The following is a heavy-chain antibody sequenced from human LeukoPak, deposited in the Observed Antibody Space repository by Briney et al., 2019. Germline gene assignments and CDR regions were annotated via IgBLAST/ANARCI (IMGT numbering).Heavy chain of an antibody. CDR1: GYSFPSYW. V-gene: IGHV5-51*01. Sequence: GESLKISCKGSGYSFPSYWIGWVRQMPGKGLEGMGIIYPGYSDTRYSPSFQGQVTISADKSISTAYLQWSSLKASDTAMYYCARQITGTGTPHAFDIWGQGTMVTVSS. CDR2: IYPGYSDT. CDR3: ARQITGTGTPHAFDI. J-gene: IGHJ3*02. D-gene: IGHD1-7*01.